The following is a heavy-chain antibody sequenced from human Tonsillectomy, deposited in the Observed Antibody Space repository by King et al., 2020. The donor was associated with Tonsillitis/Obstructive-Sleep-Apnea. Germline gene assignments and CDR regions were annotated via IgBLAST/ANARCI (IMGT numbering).Heavy chain of an antibody. V-gene: IGHV5-10-1*01. D-gene: IGHD3-10*01. J-gene: IGHJ6*02. CDR1: GYRFTSYW. Sequence: VQLVQSGAEVKKPGESLRISCKGSGYRFTSYWISWVRQMPGKGLEWMGRIDPSDSYTKYSPSFQGHVTISADKSISTAYLQWSSLKASDTAMYYCATIYYYDSGSYYPYYYHGMDVWGQGTTVTVSS. CDR2: IDPSDSYT. CDR3: ATIYYYDSGSYYPYYYHGMDV.